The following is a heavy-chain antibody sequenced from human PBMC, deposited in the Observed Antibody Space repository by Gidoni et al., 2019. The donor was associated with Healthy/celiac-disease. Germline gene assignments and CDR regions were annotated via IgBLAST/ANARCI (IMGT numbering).Heavy chain of an antibody. Sequence: QVQLVESGGGVVQPGRSLRLSCAASGFTFSSYGMHWVRPAPGKGLEWVAVISYDGSNKYYADSVKGRFTISRDNSKNTLYLQMNSLRAEDTAVYYCAKDLAYYYGSGSYYNDFDYYYGMDVWGQGTTVTVSS. CDR1: GFTFSSYG. CDR2: ISYDGSNK. J-gene: IGHJ6*02. D-gene: IGHD3-10*01. V-gene: IGHV3-30*18. CDR3: AKDLAYYYGSGSYYNDFDYYYGMDV.